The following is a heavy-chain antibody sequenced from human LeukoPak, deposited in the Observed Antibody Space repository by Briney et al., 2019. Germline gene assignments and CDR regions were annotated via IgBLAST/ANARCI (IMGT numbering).Heavy chain of an antibody. Sequence: SETLSLTCTVSGDSMSSYYWSWIRQPPGKGLEWIAYIFYSGSTSYNTSLKSRVAISMNTSRNQLSQKLSSVTAADTAVYYCARGPGGGNYSDAFDIWGQGTMVTVSS. D-gene: IGHD1-26*01. CDR3: ARGPGGGNYSDAFDI. V-gene: IGHV4-59*12. CDR1: GDSMSSYY. CDR2: IFYSGST. J-gene: IGHJ3*02.